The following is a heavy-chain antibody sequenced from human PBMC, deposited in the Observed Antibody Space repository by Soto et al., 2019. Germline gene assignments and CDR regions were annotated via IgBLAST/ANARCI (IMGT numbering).Heavy chain of an antibody. CDR2: IWCGGSNK. D-gene: IGHD3-22*01. J-gene: IGHJ3*02. Sequence: GGSLRLSCAASGFTFISYGMHWVRQAPWKGLEWVAAIWCGGSNKYYADSVKGRFTISRDNSKNTLYLQMNSLRAEDTAVYYCAKPRRAILDYDNVLPQADFDIWGKGTMVTVSS. CDR3: AKPRRAILDYDNVLPQADFDI. V-gene: IGHV3-33*06. CDR1: GFTFISYG.